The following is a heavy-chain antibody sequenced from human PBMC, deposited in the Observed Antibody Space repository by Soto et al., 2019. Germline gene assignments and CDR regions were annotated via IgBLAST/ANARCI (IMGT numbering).Heavy chain of an antibody. D-gene: IGHD2-2*01. V-gene: IGHV4-61*08. CDR2: IYYSGST. CDR1: GGSISSGDYY. J-gene: IGHJ4*02. CDR3: ARGVRPNLPDY. Sequence: LSLTCTVSGGSISSGDYYWSWIRQPPGKGLEWIGYIYYSGSTNYNPSLKSRVTISVDTSKNQFSLKLSSVTAADTAVYYCARGVRPNLPDYWGQGTLVTVSS.